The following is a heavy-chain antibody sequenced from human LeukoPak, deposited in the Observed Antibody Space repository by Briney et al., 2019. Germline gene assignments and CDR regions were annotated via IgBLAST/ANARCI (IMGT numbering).Heavy chain of an antibody. D-gene: IGHD4-23*01. Sequence: ASVKVSCKASGYIFTGYYMHWVRQAPGQGLEWMGWINPNSGGTNYARKFQGRVTMTRDTSISTAYMELSRLRSDDTAVYYCARVRRGVTPEPSLNYWGQGTLVTVSS. CDR2: INPNSGGT. V-gene: IGHV1-2*02. CDR1: GYIFTGYY. J-gene: IGHJ4*02. CDR3: ARVRRGVTPEPSLNY.